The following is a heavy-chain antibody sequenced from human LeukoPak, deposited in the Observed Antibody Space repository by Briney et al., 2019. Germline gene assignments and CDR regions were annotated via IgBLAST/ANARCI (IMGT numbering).Heavy chain of an antibody. CDR3: AKHYDFWSGSIDY. D-gene: IGHD3-3*01. V-gene: IGHV3-23*01. Sequence: GGSLRLSCAASGFTFSSYAMSWVRQAPGKGLEWVSAISGSGGSTYYADSVKGRLTISRDNSKNTLYLQMNSLRAEDTAVYYCAKHYDFWSGSIDYWGQGTLVTVSS. CDR1: GFTFSSYA. CDR2: ISGSGGST. J-gene: IGHJ4*02.